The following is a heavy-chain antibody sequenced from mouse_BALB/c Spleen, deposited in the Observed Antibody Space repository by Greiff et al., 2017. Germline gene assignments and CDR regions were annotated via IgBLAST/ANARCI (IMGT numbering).Heavy chain of an antibody. D-gene: IGHD2-14*01. CDR1: GFTFSDYY. J-gene: IGHJ3*01. V-gene: IGHV5-4*02. Sequence: EVKLVESGGGLVKPGGSLKLSCAASGFTFSDYYMYWVRQTPAKRLEWVATISDGGSYTYYPDSVKGRFTISRDNAKNNLYLQMSSLKSEDTAMYYCARDTNRYDVGWGQGTLVTVSA. CDR2: ISDGGSYT. CDR3: ARDTNRYDVG.